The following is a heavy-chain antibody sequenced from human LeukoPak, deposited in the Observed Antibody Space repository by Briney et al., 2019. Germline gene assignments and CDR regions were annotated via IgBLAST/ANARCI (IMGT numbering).Heavy chain of an antibody. V-gene: IGHV3-48*03. CDR2: ISSSGSTI. CDR1: GFTFSSYE. CDR3: ARGNKRVAGTDNWFDP. J-gene: IGHJ5*02. D-gene: IGHD6-19*01. Sequence: GGSLRLSCAASGFTFSSYEMNWVRQAPGKGLEWVSYISSSGSTIYYADSVKGRFTISRDNAKNSLYLQMNSLRAEDTAVYYCARGNKRVAGTDNWFDPWGQGTLVTVSS.